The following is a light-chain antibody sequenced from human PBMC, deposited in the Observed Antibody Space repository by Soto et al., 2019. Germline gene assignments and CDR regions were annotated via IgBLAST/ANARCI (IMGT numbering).Light chain of an antibody. CDR2: GAS. CDR1: QSVSSSY. Sequence: NGLEQYPRNLALSPGERGTLSCRGSQSVSSSYLAWYQQKPGQAPRLLIYGASSRATGIPDRFSGGGSGTDFTLTISRLEPEDFAVYYCQQYGSSPWTFGQGTKVDI. V-gene: IGKV3-20*01. CDR3: QQYGSSPWT. J-gene: IGKJ1*01.